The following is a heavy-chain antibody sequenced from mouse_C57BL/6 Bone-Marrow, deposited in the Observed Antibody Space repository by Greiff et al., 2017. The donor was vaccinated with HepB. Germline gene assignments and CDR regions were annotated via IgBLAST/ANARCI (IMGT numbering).Heavy chain of an antibody. D-gene: IGHD2-5*01. CDR1: GYTFTSYW. Sequence: EVQLQQSGTVLARPGASVKMSCKTSGYTFTSYWMHWVKQRPGQGLEWIGAIYPGTSDTSYNQKFKGKAKLTAVTSASTAYMELSSLTNEDSAVYYCTRRNSNHNWYFDVWGSGTTVTVSS. J-gene: IGHJ1*01. V-gene: IGHV1-5*01. CDR3: TRRNSNHNWYFDV. CDR2: IYPGTSDT.